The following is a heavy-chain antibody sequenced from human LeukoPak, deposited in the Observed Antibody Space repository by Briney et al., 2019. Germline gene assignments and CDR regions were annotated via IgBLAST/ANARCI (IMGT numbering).Heavy chain of an antibody. D-gene: IGHD3-3*01. V-gene: IGHV3-13*01. CDR2: IGTAGDT. Sequence: GGSLRLSCAASGFTFSSYDMHWVRQATGNGLEWVSAIGTAGDTYYPGSVKGRLTISRENAKNSLYLQMNSLRAGDTAVYYCARAGGESITMFGVAHWPLDYWGQGTLVTVSS. CDR3: ARAGGESITMFGVAHWPLDY. CDR1: GFTFSSYD. J-gene: IGHJ4*02.